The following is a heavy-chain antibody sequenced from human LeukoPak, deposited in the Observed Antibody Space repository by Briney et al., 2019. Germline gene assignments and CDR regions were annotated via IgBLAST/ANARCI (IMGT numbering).Heavy chain of an antibody. J-gene: IGHJ4*02. Sequence: SETLSLTCTVSGGSISNHYWSWIRQPPGKGLEWIGNIYYNGNTNYKSSLQSRVTISVDTSKNRFSLQLTSVTAADTAVYYCARLGGDNYYDSSGYYGNWGQGILVTVSS. D-gene: IGHD3-22*01. CDR2: IYYNGNT. CDR1: GGSISNHY. V-gene: IGHV4-59*08. CDR3: ARLGGDNYYDSSGYYGN.